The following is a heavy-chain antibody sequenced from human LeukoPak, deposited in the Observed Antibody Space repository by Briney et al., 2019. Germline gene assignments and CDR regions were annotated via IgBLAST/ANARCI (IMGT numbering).Heavy chain of an antibody. V-gene: IGHV3-48*03. CDR1: GFIFSDYE. J-gene: IGHJ4*02. CDR2: ISFSGNSI. D-gene: IGHD4-17*01. CDR3: ARDAYGDYVFDY. Sequence: GGSLRLSCAASGFIFSDYEMNWVRQAPGKGLEWVSYISFSGNSIYYADSVKGRFTISRDNAKNSLYLQMNSLRAEDTAVYYCARDAYGDYVFDYWGQGTLVTVSS.